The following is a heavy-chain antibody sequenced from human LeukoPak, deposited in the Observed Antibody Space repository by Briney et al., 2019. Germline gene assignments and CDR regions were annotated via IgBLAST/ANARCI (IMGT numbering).Heavy chain of an antibody. CDR2: IYYSGST. CDR1: GGSLSSYY. CDR3: AIDSLPYQNWFDP. V-gene: IGHV4-59*01. Sequence: PSETLSLTCTVSGGSLSSYYWSWIRQPPGKGLEWIGYIYYSGSTNYNPSLKSRVTISVDTSKNQFSLKLSAVTAADTAVYYCAIDSLPYQNWFDPWGQGTLVTVSS. J-gene: IGHJ5*02.